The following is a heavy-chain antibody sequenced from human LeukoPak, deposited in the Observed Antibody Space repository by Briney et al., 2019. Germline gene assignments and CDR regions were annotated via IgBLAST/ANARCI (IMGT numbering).Heavy chain of an antibody. V-gene: IGHV1-2*02. D-gene: IGHD3-22*01. CDR1: GYTFTGYY. CDR2: INPNSGGT. Sequence: ASVKVSCKASGYTFTGYYMHWVRQAPGQGLEWRGWINPNSGGTNYAQKFQGRVTMTRDTSISTAYMELSRLRSDDTAVYYCARGSWITMIVVVITSDFDYWGQGTLVTVSS. J-gene: IGHJ4*02. CDR3: ARGSWITMIVVVITSDFDY.